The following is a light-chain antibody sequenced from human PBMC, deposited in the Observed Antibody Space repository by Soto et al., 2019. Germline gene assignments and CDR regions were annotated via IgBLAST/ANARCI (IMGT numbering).Light chain of an antibody. CDR2: EVT. CDR1: SRDIGTSNL. CDR3: FSYTGFSPSFFV. V-gene: IGLV2-23*02. J-gene: IGLJ1*01. Sequence: QSVLPQPASVSGSPGQSITISCTGTSRDIGTSNLVSWYQQYPGKAPKLMIYEVTKRPSGISSRFSGSKSGNTASLTISGLQPGDEFDYSCFSYTGFSPSFFVCGTGTRVTVL.